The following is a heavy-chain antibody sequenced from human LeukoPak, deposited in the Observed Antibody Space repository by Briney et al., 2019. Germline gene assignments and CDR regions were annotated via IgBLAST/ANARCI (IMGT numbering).Heavy chain of an antibody. CDR1: GYTFTGHA. CDR2: INTKTGNP. CDR3: AKGGWVAVTGMDS. Sequence: ASVKVSCKASGYTFTGHAMNWVRQAPGQGPEWMGNINTKTGNPTYAQGFTGRFVFSLDTSVSTAYLQISSLKPEDTGVYYCAKGGWVAVTGMDSWGQGTLVTVSS. J-gene: IGHJ4*02. D-gene: IGHD6-19*01. V-gene: IGHV7-4-1*02.